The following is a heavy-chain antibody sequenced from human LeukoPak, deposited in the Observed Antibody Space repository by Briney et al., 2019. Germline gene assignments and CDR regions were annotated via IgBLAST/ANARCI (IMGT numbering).Heavy chain of an antibody. D-gene: IGHD3-10*01. CDR2: IDHTGST. J-gene: IGHJ5*02. CDR1: DDSITIYY. V-gene: IGHV4-59*12. Sequence: KPSETLSLTCTVSDDSITIYYWTWIRQPPGKGLEWIGYIDHTGSTNYNPSLNSRVTISRDTSKNHFSLKLSSVTAADTAVYYCARGGYYGSGNDFRFDPWGQGTLVTVSS. CDR3: ARGGYYGSGNDFRFDP.